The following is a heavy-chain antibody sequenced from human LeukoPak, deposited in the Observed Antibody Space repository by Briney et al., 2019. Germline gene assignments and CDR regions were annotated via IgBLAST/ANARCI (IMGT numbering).Heavy chain of an antibody. J-gene: IGHJ6*04. CDR2: ISGSGGST. D-gene: IGHD2-2*01. V-gene: IGHV3-23*01. CDR1: GFTFSSYA. CDR3: AKDLDCSSTSCSTGGMDV. Sequence: GGSLRLSCAASGFTFSSYAMSWVRQAPGKGLEWVSAISGSGGSTYYADSVKGRFTISRDNSKNTLYLQTNSLRAEDTAVYYCAKDLDCSSTSCSTGGMDVWGKGTTVTVSS.